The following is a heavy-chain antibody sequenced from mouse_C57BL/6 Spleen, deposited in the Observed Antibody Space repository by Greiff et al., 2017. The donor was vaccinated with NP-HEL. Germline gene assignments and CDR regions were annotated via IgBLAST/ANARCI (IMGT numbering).Heavy chain of an antibody. Sequence: VQLQQSGAELARPGASVKLSCKASGYTFTSYGISWVKQRTGQGLEWIGEIYPRSGNTYYNEKFKGKATLTADKSSSTAYMELRSLTSEDSAVYFCARRYGDAMDYWGQGTSVTVSS. CDR3: ARRYGDAMDY. D-gene: IGHD1-1*02. J-gene: IGHJ4*01. CDR2: IYPRSGNT. CDR1: GYTFTSYG. V-gene: IGHV1-81*01.